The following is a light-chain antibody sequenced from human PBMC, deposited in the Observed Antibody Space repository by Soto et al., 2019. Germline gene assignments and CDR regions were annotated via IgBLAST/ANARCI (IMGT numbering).Light chain of an antibody. V-gene: IGLV2-14*01. CDR1: SSDVGGYNY. J-gene: IGLJ2*01. CDR3: SSYTSSSPRV. CDR2: EVS. Sequence: QSALTQPASVSGSPGQSITISCTGTSSDVGGYNYVSWYQQHPGKAPKLIIYEVSNRPSGISNRFSVSKSGNTASLTISGLQAEDEADYYCSSYTSSSPRVFGGGTKLTVL.